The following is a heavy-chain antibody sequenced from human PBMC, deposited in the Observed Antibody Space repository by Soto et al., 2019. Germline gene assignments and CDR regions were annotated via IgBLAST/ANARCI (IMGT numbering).Heavy chain of an antibody. CDR1: GGSISSYY. CDR3: ARHVRGWQLMLDN. D-gene: IGHD6-13*01. CDR2: IYFSGST. V-gene: IGHV4-59*04. J-gene: IGHJ4*02. Sequence: SSETLSLTCTVSGGSISSYYWSWIRQPPGKGLEWIGSIYFSGSTHYNVSLTSRVTISVDTSRNQFSLKLSSVTATDTAVYYCARHVRGWQLMLDNWGQGSLVTVSS.